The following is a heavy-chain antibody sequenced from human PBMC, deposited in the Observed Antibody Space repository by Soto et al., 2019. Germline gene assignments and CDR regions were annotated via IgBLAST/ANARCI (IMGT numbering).Heavy chain of an antibody. Sequence: PSETLSLTCTVSGGSISNHYWSWIRQPPGKGLEWIGYIYYSGSTYYNPSLKSRVTISVDTSKNQFSLKLSSVTAADTAVYYCARVVPAAILHWFDPWGQGTLVTVSS. CDR1: GGSISNHY. CDR2: IYYSGST. J-gene: IGHJ5*02. V-gene: IGHV4-30-4*01. CDR3: ARVVPAAILHWFDP. D-gene: IGHD2-2*01.